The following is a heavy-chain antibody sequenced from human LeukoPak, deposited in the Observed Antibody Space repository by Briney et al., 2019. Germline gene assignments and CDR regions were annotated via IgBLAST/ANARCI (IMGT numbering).Heavy chain of an antibody. CDR2: FDPEDGET. J-gene: IGHJ4*02. CDR3: ATFPRNAYYDILTGYTPGHFDY. V-gene: IGHV1-24*01. CDR1: GYTLTELS. Sequence: ASVKVSCKVSGYTLTELSMHWVRQAPGKGLEWMGGFDPEDGETIYAQKFQGRVTMTEDTSTDTAYMELSSLRSEDTAVYYCATFPRNAYYDILTGYTPGHFDYWGQGTLVTVSP. D-gene: IGHD3-9*01.